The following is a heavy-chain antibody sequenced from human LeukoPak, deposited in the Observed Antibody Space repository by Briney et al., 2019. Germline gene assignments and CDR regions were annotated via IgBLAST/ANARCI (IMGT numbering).Heavy chain of an antibody. Sequence: PGESLRLSCAGSGFIFSDFYMNWIRQAPGKGREWLAYIRPSGSYTTYGDSVKGRFVIYRDNTKNSVSLQMDSVRAEDTAVYYCATVPNYYDSSGYYFQHWGQGTLVTVSS. D-gene: IGHD3-22*01. J-gene: IGHJ1*01. CDR1: GFIFSDFY. CDR3: ATVPNYYDSSGYYFQH. CDR2: IRPSGSYT. V-gene: IGHV3-11*05.